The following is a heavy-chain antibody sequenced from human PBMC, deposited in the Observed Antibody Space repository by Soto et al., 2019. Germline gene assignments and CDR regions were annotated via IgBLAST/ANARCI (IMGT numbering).Heavy chain of an antibody. Sequence: SETLSLNCAVSGGSISSGGYSWSWIRQPPGKGLEWIGYIYHSGSTYYNPSLKSRVTISVDRSKNQFSLKLSSVTAADTAVYYCARGGGYDSSGYYASYNWFDPWGQGTLVTVSS. V-gene: IGHV4-30-2*01. D-gene: IGHD3-22*01. CDR1: GGSISSGGYS. CDR3: ARGGGYDSSGYYASYNWFDP. J-gene: IGHJ5*02. CDR2: IYHSGST.